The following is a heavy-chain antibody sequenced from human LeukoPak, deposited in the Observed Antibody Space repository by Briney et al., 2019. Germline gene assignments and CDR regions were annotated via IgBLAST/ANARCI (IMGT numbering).Heavy chain of an antibody. CDR3: ARDDRLRFDY. CDR2: ISYDGSNK. D-gene: IGHD5-12*01. CDR1: GFTFSSYA. Sequence: GGSLRLSCAASGFTFSSYAMHWVRQAPGKGLEWVAVISYDGSNKYYADSVKGRFTISRDNSKNTLYLQMNSLRAEDTAVYYCARDDRLRFDYWGQGTLVTVSS. J-gene: IGHJ4*02. V-gene: IGHV3-30*04.